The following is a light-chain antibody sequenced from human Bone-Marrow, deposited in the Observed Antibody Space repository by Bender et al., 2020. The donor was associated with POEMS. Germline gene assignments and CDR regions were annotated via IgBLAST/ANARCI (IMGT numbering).Light chain of an antibody. CDR1: SSDVGGYDH. Sequence: QSALTQPRSVSGSPGQSVAISCTGSSSDVGGYDHVAWYQQHPGKAPKVIVYDVNDRPSGVSHRFSGSKSGNTASLSISGLQADDEAYYYCSSYTTKKTWVFGGGTQVTVL. CDR3: SSYTTKKTWV. J-gene: IGLJ3*02. V-gene: IGLV2-14*03. CDR2: DVN.